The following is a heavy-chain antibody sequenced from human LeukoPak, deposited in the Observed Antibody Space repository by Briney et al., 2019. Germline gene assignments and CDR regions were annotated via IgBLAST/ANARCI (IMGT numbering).Heavy chain of an antibody. D-gene: IGHD2-2*01. V-gene: IGHV3-23*01. Sequence: GGSLRLSCAASGFTFSSYAMSWVRQAPGKGLAWTSFISGSGAGTYYADSVKGRFSISRDNSKNTLYLQINSLTAEDTAIYYCAKDDAVGGGYLDYWGQGTLVTVSS. J-gene: IGHJ4*02. CDR3: AKDDAVGGGYLDY. CDR2: ISGSGAGT. CDR1: GFTFSSYA.